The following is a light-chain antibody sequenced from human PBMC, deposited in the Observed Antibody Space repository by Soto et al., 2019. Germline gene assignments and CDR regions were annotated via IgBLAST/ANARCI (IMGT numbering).Light chain of an antibody. CDR1: QSVSSSY. Sequence: EIVLTQSPGTLSLSPGERATLSCRASQSVSSSYLAWYQQKPGQAPRLLIYGASSWATGIPDRFSGSGSGTDFTLTISRLEPEDFGVYYCQQYNNWPRTFGQGTKVEIK. CDR3: QQYNNWPRT. J-gene: IGKJ1*01. CDR2: GAS. V-gene: IGKV3-20*01.